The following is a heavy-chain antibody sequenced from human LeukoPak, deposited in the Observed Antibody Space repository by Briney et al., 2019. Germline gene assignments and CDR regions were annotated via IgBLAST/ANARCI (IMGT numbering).Heavy chain of an antibody. CDR3: ARGGYYGSGNDFRFDP. Sequence: SGTLSLTCAVSGDSISSNYWWTWVRQPPGKGLEWIGEIHHSGSTNYSPSLKSRVTISVDTSKNQFSLKLSSVTAADTAVYYCARGGYYGSGNDFRFDPWGQGTLVTVSS. CDR2: IHHSGST. V-gene: IGHV4-4*02. J-gene: IGHJ5*02. D-gene: IGHD3-10*01. CDR1: GDSISSNYW.